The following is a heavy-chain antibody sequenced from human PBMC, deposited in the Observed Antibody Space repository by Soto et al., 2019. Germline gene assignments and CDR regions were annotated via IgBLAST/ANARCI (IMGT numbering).Heavy chain of an antibody. J-gene: IGHJ4*02. CDR2: IYYSGXX. Sequence: QVQLQESGPGLVKPSQTLSLTCTVSGGSISSGGYYWSWIRQHPGKGLEWIGYIYYSGXXYXNPXXXXXXXXXXXXXXXXXXXXXXXXXXXXTAXYYXARDQIDGWXDYWGQGTLVTVSS. D-gene: IGHD3-10*01. V-gene: IGHV4-31*01. CDR1: GGSISSGGYY. CDR3: ARDQIDGWXDY.